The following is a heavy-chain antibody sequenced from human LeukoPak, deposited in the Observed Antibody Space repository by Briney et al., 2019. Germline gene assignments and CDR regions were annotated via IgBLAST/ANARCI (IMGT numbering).Heavy chain of an antibody. D-gene: IGHD3-10*01. CDR2: ISAYNGNT. V-gene: IGHV1-18*01. CDR3: ARVLGLLWFGESNWFDP. Sequence: ASVKVSCKASGYTFTSYGISWVRQAPGQGLEWMGWISAYNGNTNYAQKLQGRVTMTTDTSTGTAYMELRSLRSDDTAVYYCARVLGLLWFGESNWFDPWGQGTLVTVSS. J-gene: IGHJ5*02. CDR1: GYTFTSYG.